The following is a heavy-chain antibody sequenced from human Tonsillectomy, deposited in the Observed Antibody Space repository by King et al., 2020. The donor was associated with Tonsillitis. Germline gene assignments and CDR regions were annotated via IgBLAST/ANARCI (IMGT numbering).Heavy chain of an antibody. CDR1: GGTFNNYG. CDR3: ARRGIINYGMDV. J-gene: IGHJ6*02. D-gene: IGHD2-15*01. Sequence: VQLVQSGAEVKKPGSSLKVSCKASGGTFNNYGISWGRQAPGQGLEWMGGIIPIFCATNYAQKFQGRVTITADESSRTAYMELSSLRSDDTAVYYCARRGIINYGMDVWGQGTTVIVSS. CDR2: IIPIFCAT. V-gene: IGHV1-69*01.